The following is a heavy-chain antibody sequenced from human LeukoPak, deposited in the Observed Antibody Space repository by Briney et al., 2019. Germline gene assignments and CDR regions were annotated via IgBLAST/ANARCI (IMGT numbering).Heavy chain of an antibody. V-gene: IGHV3-30*03. J-gene: IGHJ4*02. CDR2: ISNDGKDK. CDR3: ASDLSLYYARSGYPGY. CDR1: GFTFTLYP. D-gene: IGHD3-22*01. Sequence: GGSLRLSCAASGFTFTLYPMHWVRQAPGKGLEWVAVISNDGKDKHHADSVKGRFTISRDNSKNTLYLQMNSLRAEDTAVYYCASDLSLYYARSGYPGYWGQGTLVTVSS.